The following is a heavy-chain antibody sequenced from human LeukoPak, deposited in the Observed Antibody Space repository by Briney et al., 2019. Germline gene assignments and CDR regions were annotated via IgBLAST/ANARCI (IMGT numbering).Heavy chain of an antibody. CDR3: ARVGYRYCSSTSCYYYYYMDV. CDR1: GYTFTSYD. J-gene: IGHJ6*03. D-gene: IGHD2-2*01. CDR2: MNPNSGNT. V-gene: IGHV1-8*01. Sequence: ASVKVSCKASGYTFTSYDINWVRQATGQGLEWMGWMNPNSGNTGYAQKFQGRVTITRNTSISTAYMELSSLRSEDTAVYYCARVGYRYCSSTSCYYYYYMDVWGKGTTVTVSS.